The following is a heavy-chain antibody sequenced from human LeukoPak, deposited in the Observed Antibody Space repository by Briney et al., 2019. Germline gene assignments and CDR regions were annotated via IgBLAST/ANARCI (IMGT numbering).Heavy chain of an antibody. Sequence: PGGSLRLSCAASGFSFSSYWMSCVRQAPGKGLEWVANIKQDGSEKYYVDSVKGRFTISRDNAKNSLYLQMNSLRAEDTAVCYCAVGYSSTWYHFEYWGQGTLVTVSS. CDR2: IKQDGSEK. V-gene: IGHV3-7*03. CDR3: AVGYSSTWYHFEY. D-gene: IGHD6-13*01. J-gene: IGHJ4*02. CDR1: GFSFSSYW.